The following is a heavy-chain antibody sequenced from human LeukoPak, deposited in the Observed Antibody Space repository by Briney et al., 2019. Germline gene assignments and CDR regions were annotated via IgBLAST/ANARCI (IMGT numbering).Heavy chain of an antibody. Sequence: GGSLRLSCAASGFTFSSYAMHWVRQAPGKGLEWVAVISYDGSNKYYADSVKGRFTISRDNSKNTLYLQMNSLRAEDTAVYYCARDPAQEDQYGMDVWGQGTTVTVSS. V-gene: IGHV3-30-3*01. CDR1: GFTFSSYA. CDR3: ARDPAQEDQYGMDV. J-gene: IGHJ6*02. CDR2: ISYDGSNK.